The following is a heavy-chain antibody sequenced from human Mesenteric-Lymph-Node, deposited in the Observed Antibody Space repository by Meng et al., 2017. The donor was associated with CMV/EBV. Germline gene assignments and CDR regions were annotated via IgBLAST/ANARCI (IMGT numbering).Heavy chain of an antibody. CDR1: GFTFSSYW. CDR3: ARVGDGMDV. CDR2: IKQDGSEK. V-gene: IGHV3-7*01. Sequence: GESLKISCAASGFTFSSYWMSWVRQAPGKGLEWVANIKQDGSEKYYVDSVKGRFTISRDNAKNSLYLQMNSLRAEDTAVYYCARVGDGMDVWGQGTTVTVSS. J-gene: IGHJ6*02. D-gene: IGHD3-16*01.